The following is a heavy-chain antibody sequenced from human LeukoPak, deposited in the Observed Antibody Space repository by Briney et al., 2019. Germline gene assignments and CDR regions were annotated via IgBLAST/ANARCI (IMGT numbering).Heavy chain of an antibody. V-gene: IGHV3-9*01. CDR3: AKDIGSGSYYLSGFDY. CDR1: GFTFSSYS. CDR2: ISWNSGSI. Sequence: GGSLRLSCAASGFTFSSYSMNWVRQAPGKGLEWVSGISWNSGSIGYADSVKGRFTISRDNAKNSLYLQMNSLRAEDTALYYCAKDIGSGSYYLSGFDYWGQGTLVTVSS. J-gene: IGHJ4*02. D-gene: IGHD3-10*01.